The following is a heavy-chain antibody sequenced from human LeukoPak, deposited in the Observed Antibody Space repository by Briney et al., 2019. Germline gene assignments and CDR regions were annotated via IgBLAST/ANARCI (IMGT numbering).Heavy chain of an antibody. CDR3: ARHREGVRAPHAFDI. Sequence: GESLKISCKGSGYSFTSYWIGWVRQMPGKGLEWMGIIYPGDSDTRYSPSFQGQVTISADKSISTAYLQWSSLKASDTAMYYCARHREGVRAPHAFDIWGQGTMVTVSS. CDR1: GYSFTSYW. J-gene: IGHJ3*02. V-gene: IGHV5-51*01. D-gene: IGHD3-16*01. CDR2: IYPGDSDT.